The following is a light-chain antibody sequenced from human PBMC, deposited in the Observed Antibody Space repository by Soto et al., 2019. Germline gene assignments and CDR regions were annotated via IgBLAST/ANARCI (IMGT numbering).Light chain of an antibody. CDR1: SSDVGGYNY. CDR3: SSYTSSSTLYV. V-gene: IGLV2-14*01. J-gene: IGLJ1*01. CDR2: EVS. Sequence: QSLLTHPASVSGSPGQSLTISCTGTSSDVGGYNYVSWYQQHPGKAPKLMIYEVSNRPSGVSNRFSGSKSGNTASLTISGLQAEDEADYYCSSYTSSSTLYVFGTGTKVTVL.